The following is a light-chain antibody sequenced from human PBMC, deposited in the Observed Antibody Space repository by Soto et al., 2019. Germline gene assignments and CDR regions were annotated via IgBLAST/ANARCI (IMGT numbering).Light chain of an antibody. J-gene: IGKJ4*01. V-gene: IGKV3-20*01. CDR1: QSVSSTY. CDR3: QHYGSLVLT. Sequence: EIVLTQSPGTLSLSPGERATLSCRASQSVSSTYLAWYQQKPGQAPRLLIYGASSRATGIPDRFSGSGSVTDFTLTISRLEPEDFAVYYCQHYGSLVLTFGGGPKVEIK. CDR2: GAS.